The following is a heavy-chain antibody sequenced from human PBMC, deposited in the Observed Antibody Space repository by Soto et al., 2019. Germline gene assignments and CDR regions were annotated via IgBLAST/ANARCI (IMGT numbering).Heavy chain of an antibody. CDR3: ARAKLVIAVAASDYYYGMDV. D-gene: IGHD6-19*01. CDR2: IIPIFGTA. J-gene: IGHJ6*02. Sequence: SVKVSCKASGGTFSSYAISWVRQAPGQGLEWMGVIIPIFGTANYAQKFQGRVTITADESTSTAYMELSSLRSEDTAVYYCARAKLVIAVAASDYYYGMDVWGQGTTVTVSS. V-gene: IGHV1-69*13. CDR1: GGTFSSYA.